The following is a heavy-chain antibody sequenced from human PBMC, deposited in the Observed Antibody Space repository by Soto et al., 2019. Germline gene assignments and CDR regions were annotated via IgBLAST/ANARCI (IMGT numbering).Heavy chain of an antibody. V-gene: IGHV3-30*18. J-gene: IGHJ4*02. D-gene: IGHD6-13*01. CDR1: GFTFSSYG. CDR2: ISYDGSNK. CDR3: AKWEQQLAPFDY. Sequence: QVQLVESGGGVVQPGRSLRLSCAASGFTFSSYGMHWVRQAPGKGLEWVAVISYDGSNKYYADSVKGRFTISRDNSKNTLYLQINSLRAEDTAVYYCAKWEQQLAPFDYWGQGTLVTVSS.